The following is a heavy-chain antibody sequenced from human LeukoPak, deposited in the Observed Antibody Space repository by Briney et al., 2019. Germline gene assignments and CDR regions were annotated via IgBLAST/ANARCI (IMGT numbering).Heavy chain of an antibody. V-gene: IGHV4-39*07. Sequence: KPSETLSLTCTVSGGSISSSSYYWGWIRQPPGKGLEWIGSIYYSGSTYYNPSLKSRVTISVDTSKNQFSLKLSSVTAADTAVYYCASPHYYDSSGFGNWGQGTLVTVSS. D-gene: IGHD3-22*01. CDR1: GGSISSSSYY. J-gene: IGHJ4*02. CDR3: ASPHYYDSSGFGN. CDR2: IYYSGST.